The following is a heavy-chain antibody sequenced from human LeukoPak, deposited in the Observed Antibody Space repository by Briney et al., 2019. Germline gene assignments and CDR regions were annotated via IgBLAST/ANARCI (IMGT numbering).Heavy chain of an antibody. CDR1: GFTFDDYA. J-gene: IGHJ3*02. CDR3: AKEVDGAFDI. Sequence: PGGSLRLSCAASGFTFDDYAMHWVRQAPGKGLEWVSGISWNSGSIGYADSVKGRFTISRDNTKNSLYLQMNSLRAEDMALYYCAKEVDGAFDIWGQGTMVTVSS. D-gene: IGHD6-19*01. V-gene: IGHV3-9*03. CDR2: ISWNSGSI.